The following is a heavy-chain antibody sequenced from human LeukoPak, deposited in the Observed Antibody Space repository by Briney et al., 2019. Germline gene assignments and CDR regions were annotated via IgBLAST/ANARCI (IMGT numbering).Heavy chain of an antibody. J-gene: IGHJ4*02. CDR1: GYTFTSYD. V-gene: IGHV1-8*01. Sequence: GASVKVSCKASGYTFTSYDINWVRQAIGQGLEWMGWMNPNSGNTGYAQKFQGRVTMTRNTSISTAYMELSSLRSEDTAVYYCARGEYYYDSSGYYYGARGDYWGQGTLVTVSS. D-gene: IGHD3-22*01. CDR3: ARGEYYYDSSGYYYGARGDY. CDR2: MNPNSGNT.